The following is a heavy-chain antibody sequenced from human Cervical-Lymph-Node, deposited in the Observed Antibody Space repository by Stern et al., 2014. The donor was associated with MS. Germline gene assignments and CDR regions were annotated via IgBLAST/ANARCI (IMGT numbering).Heavy chain of an antibody. CDR2: IYPGDSET. CDR1: GYDFASQW. Sequence: EVQLVESGAGVKKPGESLKISCKSSGYDFASQWIGWVRQMPGKGLEWMGIIYPGDSETRYSPSFQGQGNISVDKTIDPAYLQWSSLTASDTGMYFCARVDGGWFDLWGPGTLVTVSS. CDR3: ARVDGGWFDL. J-gene: IGHJ5*02. V-gene: IGHV5-51*01. D-gene: IGHD2-15*01.